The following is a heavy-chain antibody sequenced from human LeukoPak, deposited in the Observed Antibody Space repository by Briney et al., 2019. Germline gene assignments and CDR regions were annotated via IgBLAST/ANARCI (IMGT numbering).Heavy chain of an antibody. CDR3: ARDFDSPMAFDI. J-gene: IGHJ3*02. CDR1: GGSITTDNYY. V-gene: IGHV4-61*02. D-gene: IGHD3-9*01. Sequence: SETLSLTCTVSGGSITTDNYYWSWIRQPAGKGLEWIGRIYASGNTNYNPSLKSRITISVNTSKNQFSLRLTSVTAADTAVYYCARDFDSPMAFDIWGQGTMVTVSS. CDR2: IYASGNT.